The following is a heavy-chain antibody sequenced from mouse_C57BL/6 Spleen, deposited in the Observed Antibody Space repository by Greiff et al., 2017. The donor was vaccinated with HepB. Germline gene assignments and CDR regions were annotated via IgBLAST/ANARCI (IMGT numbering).Heavy chain of an antibody. Sequence: EVKLMESGEGLVKPGGSLKLSCAASGFTFSSYAMSWVRQTPEKRLEWVAYISSGGDYIYYADTVKGRFTISRDNARNTLYLQMSSLKSEDTAMYYCTREGSPYYSNYRFAYWGQGTLVTVSA. D-gene: IGHD2-5*01. J-gene: IGHJ3*01. V-gene: IGHV5-9-1*02. CDR1: GFTFSSYA. CDR2: ISSGGDYI. CDR3: TREGSPYYSNYRFAY.